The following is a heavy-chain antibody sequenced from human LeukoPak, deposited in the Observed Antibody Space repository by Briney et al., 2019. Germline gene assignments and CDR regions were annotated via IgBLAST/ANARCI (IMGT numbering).Heavy chain of an antibody. D-gene: IGHD3-22*01. CDR1: GFTFSSYW. Sequence: PGGSLRLSCAASGFTFSSYWMHWVRQAPGKGLVWVSRINSDGSSTSYADSVKGRFTIPRDNAKNTLYLQMNSLRAEDTAVYYCARDGYYDSSGYYYFPWYFDLWGRGTLVTVSS. V-gene: IGHV3-74*01. CDR3: ARDGYYDSSGYYYFPWYFDL. CDR2: INSDGSST. J-gene: IGHJ2*01.